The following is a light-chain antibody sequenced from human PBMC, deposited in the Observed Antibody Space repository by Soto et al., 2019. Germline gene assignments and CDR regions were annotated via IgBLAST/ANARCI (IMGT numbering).Light chain of an antibody. Sequence: QSVLTQPPSASGTPGQRVTISCSGSTSNIGSNTVNWYQQLPGTAPKLLTYNNNQRPSGVPDRFSGSKSGTSASLAISGLQSEDEADYYCAAWDDSLNVLVFGGGTKVTVL. V-gene: IGLV1-44*01. CDR3: AAWDDSLNVLV. J-gene: IGLJ2*01. CDR2: NNN. CDR1: TSNIGSNT.